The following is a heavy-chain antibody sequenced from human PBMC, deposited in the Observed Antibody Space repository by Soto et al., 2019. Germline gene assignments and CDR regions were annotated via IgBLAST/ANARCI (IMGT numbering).Heavy chain of an antibody. V-gene: IGHV3-30*18. CDR2: ISYDGSNK. D-gene: IGHD5-12*01. Sequence: QVQLVESGGGVVQPGRSLRLSCAASGFTFSSYGMHCVRQAPGKGLEWVAVISYDGSNKYYADSVKGRFTISRDNSKNTLYLQMNSLRAEDTAVYYCAKADAMATMSDWGQGTLVTVSS. CDR3: AKADAMATMSD. CDR1: GFTFSSYG. J-gene: IGHJ4*02.